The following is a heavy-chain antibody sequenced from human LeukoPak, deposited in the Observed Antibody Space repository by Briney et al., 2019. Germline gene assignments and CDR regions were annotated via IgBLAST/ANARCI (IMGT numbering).Heavy chain of an antibody. J-gene: IGHJ5*02. CDR3: ARRRSTMVRAHNWFDP. Sequence: SQTLSLTCTVSGDSISSGHYYWSWVRQPAGKGLEWIGRIYASGSTYQNPSLKSRVTISVDTSKNQFSLKLSSVTAADTAVYYCARRRSTMVRAHNWFDPWGQGTLVTVSS. D-gene: IGHD3-10*01. V-gene: IGHV4-61*02. CDR1: GDSISSGHYY. CDR2: IYASGST.